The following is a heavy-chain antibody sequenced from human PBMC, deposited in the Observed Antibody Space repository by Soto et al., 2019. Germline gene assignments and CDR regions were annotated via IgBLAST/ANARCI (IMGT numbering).Heavy chain of an antibody. Sequence: SSETLSLTCTVSGGSISSYYWSWIRQPPGKGLEWIGYIYYSGSTNYNPSLKSRVTISVDTSKNQFSLKLRSVTAADTAVYYCARSSSNYDILTGPPDYWGQGTLVTVSS. CDR1: GGSISSYY. V-gene: IGHV4-59*01. CDR3: ARSSSNYDILTGPPDY. D-gene: IGHD3-9*01. CDR2: IYYSGST. J-gene: IGHJ4*02.